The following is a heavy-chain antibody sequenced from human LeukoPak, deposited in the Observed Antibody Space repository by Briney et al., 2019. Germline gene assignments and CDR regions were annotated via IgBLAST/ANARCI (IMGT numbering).Heavy chain of an antibody. D-gene: IGHD3-3*01. V-gene: IGHV4-59*01. Sequence: TSETLSLTCTVSGGSISSSYWSWIRQPPGKGLEWIGYIYYSGSTNYNPSLKSRVTISVDTSKNQFSLKLSSVTAADTAVYYCARGNTIFGVANYWYFDLWGRGTLVTVSS. J-gene: IGHJ2*01. CDR1: GGSISSSY. CDR3: ARGNTIFGVANYWYFDL. CDR2: IYYSGST.